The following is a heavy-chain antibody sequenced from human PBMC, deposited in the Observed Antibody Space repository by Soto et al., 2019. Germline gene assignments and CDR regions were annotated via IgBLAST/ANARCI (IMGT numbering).Heavy chain of an antibody. V-gene: IGHV3-33*01. Sequence: QVQLVESGGGVVQPGRSLRLSCAASGFTFSSYGMHWVRQAPGKGLEWVAVIWNDGSNKYYADSVKGRFTISRDNSKNTLYLQMNSLRAEDTAVYYCAREGLSLGLLWGQGTLVTVSS. CDR2: IWNDGSNK. CDR3: AREGLSLGLL. J-gene: IGHJ4*02. D-gene: IGHD1-26*01. CDR1: GFTFSSYG.